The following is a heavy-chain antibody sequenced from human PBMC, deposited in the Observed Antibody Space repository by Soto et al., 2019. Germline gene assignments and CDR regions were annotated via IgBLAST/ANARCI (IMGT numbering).Heavy chain of an antibody. V-gene: IGHV4-4*02. J-gene: IGHJ3*02. Sequence: SETLSLTCAVSGGSINSSDWWNWVRQSPEKVLEWIGEISPGGKIIYNPSLKSRVTISMDKSKNQFSLNLFSVTAADTAVYYCARWIPDAFDIWGQGTMVTVSS. CDR3: ARWIPDAFDI. D-gene: IGHD2-2*03. CDR1: GGSINSSDW. CDR2: ISPGGKI.